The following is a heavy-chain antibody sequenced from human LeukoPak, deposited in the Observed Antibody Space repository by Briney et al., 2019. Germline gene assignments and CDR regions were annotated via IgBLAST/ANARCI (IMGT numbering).Heavy chain of an antibody. CDR3: ARVDCSSTSCYDGWFDP. V-gene: IGHV4-30-2*01. D-gene: IGHD2-2*01. CDR2: IYHSGST. Sequence: SETLSLTCTVSGGSISSGGYYWSWIRQPPGKGLEWVGYIYHSGSTYYNPSLKSRVTISVDRSKNQFSLKLSSVTAADTAVYYCARVDCSSTSCYDGWFDPWGKGTLVTVSS. J-gene: IGHJ5*02. CDR1: GGSISSGGYY.